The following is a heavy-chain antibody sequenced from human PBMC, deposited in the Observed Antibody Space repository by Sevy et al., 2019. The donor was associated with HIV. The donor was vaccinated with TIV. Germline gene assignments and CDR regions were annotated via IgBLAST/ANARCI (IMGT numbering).Heavy chain of an antibody. CDR1: GFTFNNYY. CDR3: ARDGGCTSTSCLLYFDY. J-gene: IGHJ4*02. V-gene: IGHV3-21*01. CDR2: ISSSSTYI. Sequence: GGSLRLSCAASGFTFNNYYMNWVRQAPGKGLEWVSSISSSSTYIYYADSVKGRFTISRDNAKNSLYLQMISLRAEDTAVYYCARDGGCTSTSCLLYFDYWGQGTLVTVSS. D-gene: IGHD2-2*01.